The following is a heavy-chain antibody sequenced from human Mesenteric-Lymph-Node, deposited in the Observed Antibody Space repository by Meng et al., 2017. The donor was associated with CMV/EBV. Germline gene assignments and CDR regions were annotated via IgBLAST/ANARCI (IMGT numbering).Heavy chain of an antibody. CDR2: INPNSGGT. CDR1: GYTFTGYY. V-gene: IGHV1-2*02. Sequence: ASVMVSCKASGYTFTGYYMHWVRQDPGQGLEWMGWINPNSGGTNYAKKCQGRVTMTRDTSISTAYIELSRLRSDDTAVDYCARVYAFLSGEIDVWGQGTTVTVSS. D-gene: IGHD3-3*01. J-gene: IGHJ6*02. CDR3: ARVYAFLSGEIDV.